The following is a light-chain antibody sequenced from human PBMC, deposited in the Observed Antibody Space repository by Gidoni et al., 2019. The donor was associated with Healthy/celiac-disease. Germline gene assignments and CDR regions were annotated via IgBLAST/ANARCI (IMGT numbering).Light chain of an antibody. CDR2: DAS. J-gene: IGKJ4*01. CDR3: QQRSNWPT. CDR1: QSVSSY. V-gene: IGKV3-11*01. Sequence: DIVLTQSPATLSLSTGDIDTLTCRASQSVSSYLAWYQKKPGQAPRLLIYDASNRAAGIPARCSGGGSGTVITLTSSSLAPEDVADYYCQQRSNWPTFGGGTRVEIK.